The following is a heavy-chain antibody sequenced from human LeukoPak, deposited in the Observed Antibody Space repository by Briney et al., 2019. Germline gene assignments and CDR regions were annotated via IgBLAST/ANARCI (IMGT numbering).Heavy chain of an antibody. CDR1: GFTFSSYS. D-gene: IGHD6-19*01. Sequence: GGSLRLSCAAPGFTFSSYSMNWVRQAPGKGLEWVSYISSSGSTIYYADSVKGRFTISRDNAKNSLYLQMNSLRAEDAAVYYCARDRGSSGWYFDYWGQGTRVTVSS. CDR2: ISSSGSTI. CDR3: ARDRGSSGWYFDY. J-gene: IGHJ4*02. V-gene: IGHV3-48*04.